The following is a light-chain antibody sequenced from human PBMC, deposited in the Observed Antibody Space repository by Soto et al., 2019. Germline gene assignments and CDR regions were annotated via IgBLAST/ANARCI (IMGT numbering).Light chain of an antibody. V-gene: IGKV1-27*01. CDR2: GAS. J-gene: IGKJ2*01. Sequence: DIQMTQSPSSLSASVGDRVTITCRASQGISNSLAWYQQKPGKVPKLLIYGASTLQSGVPYRFSGSVSGTDFTLTISSLQPEDVATYYCQKYDSAPYTFGQGTKLEIK. CDR1: QGISNS. CDR3: QKYDSAPYT.